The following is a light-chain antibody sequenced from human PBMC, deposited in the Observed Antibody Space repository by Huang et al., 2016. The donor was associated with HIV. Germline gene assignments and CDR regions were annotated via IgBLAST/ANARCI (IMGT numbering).Light chain of an antibody. V-gene: IGKV1-9*01. Sequence: IQLTQSPSSLSASIGDRVTITCRASQDITTYLAWYQQKPGRAPHLLIYAASTLQSGVPSRFSGGGSGTDVTLTISSLQPEDCASYYCQQLNTFPPTFGGGTKVEI. CDR1: QDITTY. J-gene: IGKJ4*01. CDR2: AAS. CDR3: QQLNTFPPT.